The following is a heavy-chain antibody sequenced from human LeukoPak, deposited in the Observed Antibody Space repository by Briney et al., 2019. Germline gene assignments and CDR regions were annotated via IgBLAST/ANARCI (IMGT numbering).Heavy chain of an antibody. Sequence: GASVKVSCKVSGYTLTELSMHWVRQAPGKGLEWMGGFGPEDGETIYAQKFQGRVTMTEDTSTDTAYMELSSLRSEDTAVYYCATVGSSSWYGYYYYYMDVWGKGTTVTVSS. V-gene: IGHV1-24*01. J-gene: IGHJ6*03. CDR1: GYTLTELS. D-gene: IGHD6-13*01. CDR3: ATVGSSSWYGYYYYYMDV. CDR2: FGPEDGET.